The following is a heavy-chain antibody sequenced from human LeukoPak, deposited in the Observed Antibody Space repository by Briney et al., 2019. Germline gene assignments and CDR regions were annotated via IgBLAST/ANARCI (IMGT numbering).Heavy chain of an antibody. J-gene: IGHJ4*02. Sequence: PSETLSLTCTVSGGSISSYYWSWIRQPPGKGLEWIGYIYYSGSTNYNPSLKSRVTISVDTSKNQFSPKQSSVTAADTAVYYCARLTYVTTPDYWGQGTLVTVSS. CDR2: IYYSGST. D-gene: IGHD4-4*01. V-gene: IGHV4-59*08. CDR1: GGSISSYY. CDR3: ARLTYVTTPDY.